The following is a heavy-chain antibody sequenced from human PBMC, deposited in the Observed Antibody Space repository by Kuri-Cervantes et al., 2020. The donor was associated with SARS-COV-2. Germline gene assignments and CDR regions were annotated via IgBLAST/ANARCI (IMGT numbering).Heavy chain of an antibody. CDR3: ARGGRKGIQLWLSGYYFDY. CDR2: IYSGGSA. Sequence: GGSLRLSCAASGFNFSSYWMSWVRQAPGKGLEWVSVIYSGGSAYYADSVKGRFTISRDNSKNTLYLQMNSLRAEDTAVYYCARGGRKGIQLWLSGYYFDYWGQGTLVTVSS. J-gene: IGHJ4*02. CDR1: GFNFSSYW. V-gene: IGHV3-66*02. D-gene: IGHD5-18*01.